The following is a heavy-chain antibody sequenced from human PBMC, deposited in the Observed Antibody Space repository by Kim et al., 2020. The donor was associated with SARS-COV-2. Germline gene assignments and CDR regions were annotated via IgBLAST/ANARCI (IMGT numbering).Heavy chain of an antibody. CDR1: GGSISSGGYY. Sequence: SETLSLTCTVSGGSISSGGYYWSWIRQHPGKGLEWIGYIYYSGSTYYNPSLKSRVTISVDTSKNQFSLKPSSVTAADTAVYYCARDGEYYRGMDVWGQGTTVTVSS. D-gene: IGHD3-10*01. CDR2: IYYSGST. V-gene: IGHV4-31*03. CDR3: ARDGEYYRGMDV. J-gene: IGHJ6*02.